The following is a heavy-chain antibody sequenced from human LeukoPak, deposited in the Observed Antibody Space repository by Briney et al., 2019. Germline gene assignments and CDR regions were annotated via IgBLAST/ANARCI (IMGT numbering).Heavy chain of an antibody. CDR3: TTYHSSSWVNWFDP. Sequence: GGSLRLSCAASGFTFSNAWMSWVRQAPGKGLEWVGRIKSKTDGGTTDYAAPVKGRFTISRDDSKNTLYLQMNSLKTEDTAVYYCTTYHSSSWVNWFDPWGQGTLVTVSS. CDR1: GFTFSNAW. V-gene: IGHV3-15*01. CDR2: IKSKTDGGTT. J-gene: IGHJ5*02. D-gene: IGHD6-13*01.